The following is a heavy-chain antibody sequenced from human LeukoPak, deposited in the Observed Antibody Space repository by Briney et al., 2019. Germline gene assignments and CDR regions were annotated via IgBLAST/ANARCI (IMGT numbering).Heavy chain of an antibody. Sequence: GGSLRLSCAASGFTFSDYYMSWIRQAPGKGLEWVSYISSSGSIYYADSVKGRFTISRDNAKNSLYVQMNSLRAEDTAVNYCARQIRITMVRGVMNWFDPWGQGTLVTVSS. V-gene: IGHV3-69-1*01. D-gene: IGHD3-10*01. CDR1: GFTFSDYY. CDR2: ISSSGSI. CDR3: ARQIRITMVRGVMNWFDP. J-gene: IGHJ5*02.